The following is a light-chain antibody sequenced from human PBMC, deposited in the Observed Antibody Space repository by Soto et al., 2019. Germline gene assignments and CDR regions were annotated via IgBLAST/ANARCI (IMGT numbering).Light chain of an antibody. J-gene: IGKJ1*01. V-gene: IGKV1-5*03. CDR2: KAS. CDR1: QSISSW. CDR3: QQYNSLWT. Sequence: DIQMTQSPSTLSASVGDRVTITCRASQSISSWLAWYQQKPGKAPKLLIYKASSLESVVPSRFSGSGSGTEFTLTSSSLPPDDFATYYCQQYNSLWTFGQGTKVEIK.